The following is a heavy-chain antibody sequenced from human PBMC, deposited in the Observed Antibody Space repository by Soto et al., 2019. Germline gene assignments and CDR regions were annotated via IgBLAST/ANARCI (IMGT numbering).Heavy chain of an antibody. V-gene: IGHV1-18*01. CDR3: ARDAQYSSRWHPIDY. CDR2: IHTYNGNT. J-gene: IGHJ4*02. CDR1: GYTFTDYG. D-gene: IGHD6-19*01. Sequence: ASVKVSCKASGYTFTDYGISCVRQAPGQGLEWLGWIHTYNGNTNYAQKVQGRVTMTTDSSTSTAYMELRSLRSDDTAVYYCARDAQYSSRWHPIDYWGQGTLVTVSS.